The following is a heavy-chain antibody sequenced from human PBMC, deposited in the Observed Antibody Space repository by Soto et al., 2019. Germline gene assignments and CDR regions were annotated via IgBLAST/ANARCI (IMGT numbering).Heavy chain of an antibody. CDR1: GFPFGSNV. D-gene: IGHD1-1*01. CDR3: AKDRSSAGTTVRFDP. V-gene: IGHV3-23*01. CDR2: ISAGGGNT. J-gene: IGHJ5*02. Sequence: GGSLRLSCAASGFPFGSNVMNWVRRAPGRGLEWVSSISAGGGNTYYADSVKGRFTISRDNSKNTLYLHMNSLSVEDTAIYYCAKDRSSAGTTVRFDPWGQGTLVTVSS.